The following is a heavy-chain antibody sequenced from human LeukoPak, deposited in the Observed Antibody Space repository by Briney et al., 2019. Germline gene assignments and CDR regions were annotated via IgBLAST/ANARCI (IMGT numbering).Heavy chain of an antibody. CDR3: ARDLGYCSSTSCDAHVY. V-gene: IGHV3-30-3*01. D-gene: IGHD2-2*01. J-gene: IGHJ4*02. CDR1: GFTLGTYD. Sequence: GGSLRLSCAASGFTLGTYDMYWVRQAPGKGLEWVAVISYDGSNKYYADSVKGRFTISRDNSKNTLYLQMNSLRAEDTAVYYCARDLGYCSSTSCDAHVYWGQGTLVTVSS. CDR2: ISYDGSNK.